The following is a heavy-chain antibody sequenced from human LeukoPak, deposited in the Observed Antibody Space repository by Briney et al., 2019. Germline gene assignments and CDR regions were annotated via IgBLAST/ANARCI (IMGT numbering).Heavy chain of an antibody. V-gene: IGHV3-7*01. D-gene: IGHD3-10*01. Sequence: PGGSLRLSCAASGFSLSGYWMSWVRQAPGKGLEWVATVMQDGSVELYVDSVKGRFTISRDDAKNSLYLQVNSLRAEDTAVYYCARDMRQDHDSGSYSQFDHWGQGTLVTVSS. CDR1: GFSLSGYW. CDR2: VMQDGSVE. CDR3: ARDMRQDHDSGSYSQFDH. J-gene: IGHJ4*02.